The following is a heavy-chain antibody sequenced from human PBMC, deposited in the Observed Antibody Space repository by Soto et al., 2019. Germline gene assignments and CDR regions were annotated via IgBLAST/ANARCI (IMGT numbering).Heavy chain of an antibody. CDR3: ARPRDSGDYWGS. CDR1: GYSFTRYW. Sequence: GESLKISCEASGYSFTRYWIGWVRQKPGRGLEWMGIIYPGDSDTRYSPSFQGQVTISADKSISTAYLQWNSLKASDTAMYYCARPRDSGDYWGSWGQGTLVTAPQ. D-gene: IGHD3-22*01. CDR2: IYPGDSDT. J-gene: IGHJ5*02. V-gene: IGHV5-51*01.